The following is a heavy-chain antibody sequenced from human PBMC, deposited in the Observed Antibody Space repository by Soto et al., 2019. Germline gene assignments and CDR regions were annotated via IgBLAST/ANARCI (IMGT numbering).Heavy chain of an antibody. CDR1: GFTFSSYA. D-gene: IGHD3-22*01. Sequence: PRGSLRLSCAASGFTFSSYAMHWVRQAPGKGLEWVAVISYDGSNKYYADSVKGRFTISRDNSKNTLYLQMNSLRAEDTAVYYCAPYYDTDYWGQGTLVTSPQ. CDR3: APYYDTDY. CDR2: ISYDGSNK. J-gene: IGHJ4*02. V-gene: IGHV3-30-3*01.